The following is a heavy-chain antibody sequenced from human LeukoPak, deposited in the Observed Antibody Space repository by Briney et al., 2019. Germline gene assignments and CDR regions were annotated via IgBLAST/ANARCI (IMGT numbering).Heavy chain of an antibody. CDR3: ARFPCSGDSCYSGIRAFDI. Sequence: SETLSLTCAIYGGSFGVYYWNWIRQSPGKGLEWIGEINHSGSINYNPSLKSRVTILVDTSKNQFSLKLSSMTATDTAVYYYARFPCSGDSCYSGIRAFDIWGQGTMVTVSS. CDR2: INHSGSI. V-gene: IGHV4-34*01. D-gene: IGHD2-15*01. J-gene: IGHJ3*02. CDR1: GGSFGVYY.